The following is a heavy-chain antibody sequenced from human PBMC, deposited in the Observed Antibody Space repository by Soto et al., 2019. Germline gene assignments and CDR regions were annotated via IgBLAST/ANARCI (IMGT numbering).Heavy chain of an antibody. CDR1: GGSISSGGYS. V-gene: IGHV4-30-2*01. CDR2: IYHSGST. CDR3: ARAWVVRGVRFDP. J-gene: IGHJ5*02. D-gene: IGHD3-10*01. Sequence: PSETLSLTCAVSGGSISSGGYSWSWIRQPPGKGLGWIGYIYHSGSTYYNPSLKSRVTISVDRSKNQFSLKLSSVTAADTAVYYCARAWVVRGVRFDPWGQGTLVTVSS.